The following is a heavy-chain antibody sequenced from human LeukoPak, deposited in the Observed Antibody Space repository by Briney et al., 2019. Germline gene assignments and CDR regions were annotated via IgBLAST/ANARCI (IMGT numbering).Heavy chain of an antibody. CDR1: GYTVTSYA. D-gene: IGHD3-10*01. V-gene: IGHV1-3*01. Sequence: ASVKVSCKASGYTVTSYAMHWVRQAPGQRLEWMGWINAGNGNTKYSQKFQGRVTITRDTSASTAYMELSSLRSEDTAVYYCARGESTVPYYFDYWGQGTLVTVSS. CDR2: INAGNGNT. J-gene: IGHJ4*02. CDR3: ARGESTVPYYFDY.